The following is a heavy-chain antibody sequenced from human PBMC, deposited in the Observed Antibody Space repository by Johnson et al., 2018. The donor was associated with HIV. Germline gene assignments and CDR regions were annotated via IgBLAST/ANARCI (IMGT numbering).Heavy chain of an antibody. CDR2: ISWNSGKI. CDR3: AKVSEFSYESSALNDAFDV. D-gene: IGHD3-22*01. CDR1: GFSFDDYA. Sequence: VQLVESGGGWVQPGRSLRLSCAASGFSFDDYAMHWVRQAPWKGLEWVSAISWNSGKIYYADSVKGRFTISRDNAKNSLYLQMNSLRAEDTALYYCAKVSEFSYESSALNDAFDVWGQGTMVTVSS. J-gene: IGHJ3*01. V-gene: IGHV3-9*01.